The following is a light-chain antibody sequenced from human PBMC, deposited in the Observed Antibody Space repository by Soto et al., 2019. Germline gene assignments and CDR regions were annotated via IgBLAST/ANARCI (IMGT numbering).Light chain of an antibody. CDR3: SSYAGSKNFIL. CDR1: SSNIGSNT. Sequence: QSVLTQPPSASGTPGQRVTISCSGSSSNIGSNTVTWYHHLPGTAPKVLIYTNDQRPSGVPDRFSGSKSGSTASLTVSGLQAEDEADYFCSSYAGSKNFILFGGGTKLTVL. CDR2: TND. V-gene: IGLV1-44*01. J-gene: IGLJ2*01.